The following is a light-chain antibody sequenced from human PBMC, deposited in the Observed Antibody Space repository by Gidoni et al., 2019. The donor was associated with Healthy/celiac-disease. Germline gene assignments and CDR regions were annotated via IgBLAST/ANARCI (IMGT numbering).Light chain of an antibody. J-gene: IGKJ1*01. CDR3: QQYKNWPQWT. CDR1: QSVSNY. Sequence: EIVMTLPPATPSASPGARPTLSCSASQSVSNYLAWYQQKPGQAPRLLIYGASTRATGIPARFSGSGSGTEFTLTISSLQSEDVAVYYCQQYKNWPQWTFGQGTKVEIK. V-gene: IGKV3-15*01. CDR2: GAS.